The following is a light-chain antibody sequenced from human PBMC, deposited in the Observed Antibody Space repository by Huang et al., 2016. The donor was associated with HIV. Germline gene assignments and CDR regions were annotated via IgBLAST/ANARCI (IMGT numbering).Light chain of an antibody. CDR1: QSVSSS. Sequence: EIVMTQSPATLSVSPGERATLSCRASQSVSSSLAGYQQKPGQAPRLLIYGASTRATGIPARFSGSGSGTEFTLTISSLQSEDFTVYYCQQYSNWPQTFGQGTKVDIK. CDR3: QQYSNWPQT. CDR2: GAS. V-gene: IGKV3-15*01. J-gene: IGKJ1*01.